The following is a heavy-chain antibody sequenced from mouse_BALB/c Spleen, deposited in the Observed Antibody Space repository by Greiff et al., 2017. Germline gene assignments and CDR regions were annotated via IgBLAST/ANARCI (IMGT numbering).Heavy chain of an antibody. CDR3: ARQTTVVAPREY. Sequence: EVQRVESGGGLVKPGGSLKLSCAASGFAFSSYDMSWVRQTPEKRLEWVAYISSGGGSTYYPDTVKGRFTISRDNAKNTLYLQMSSLKSEDTAMFYCARQTTVVAPREYWGEGTSVTVSA. J-gene: IGHJ4*01. V-gene: IGHV5-12-1*01. D-gene: IGHD1-1*01. CDR2: ISSGGGST. CDR1: GFAFSSYD.